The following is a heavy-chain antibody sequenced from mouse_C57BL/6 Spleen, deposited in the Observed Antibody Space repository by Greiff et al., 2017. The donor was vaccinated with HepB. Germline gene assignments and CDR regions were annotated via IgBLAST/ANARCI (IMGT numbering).Heavy chain of an antibody. D-gene: IGHD1-1*01. CDR3: AIITTADFDV. J-gene: IGHJ1*03. CDR2: IDPSDSYT. V-gene: IGHV1-50*01. CDR1: GYTFTSYW. Sequence: QVQLQQPGAELVKPGASVKLSCKASGYTFTSYWMQWVKQRPGQGLEWIGEIDPSDSYTNYNQKCKGKATLTVDTSSSTAYMQLSSLTSEDSAVYYCAIITTADFDVWGTGTTVTVSS.